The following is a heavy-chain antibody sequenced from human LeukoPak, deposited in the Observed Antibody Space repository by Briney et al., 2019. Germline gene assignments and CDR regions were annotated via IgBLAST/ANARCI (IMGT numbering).Heavy chain of an antibody. CDR3: ARGSRGLPVFFDRRAHDYGDYEDY. D-gene: IGHD4-17*01. J-gene: IGHJ4*02. CDR2: INPNSGGT. CDR1: GYTFTGYY. V-gene: IGHV1-2*06. Sequence: ASVKVSCKASGYTFTGYYMHWVRQAPGQGLEWMGRINPNSGGTNCAQKFQGRVTMTRDTSISTAYMELSRLRSDDTAVYYCARGSRGLPVFFDRRAHDYGDYEDYWGQGTLVTVSS.